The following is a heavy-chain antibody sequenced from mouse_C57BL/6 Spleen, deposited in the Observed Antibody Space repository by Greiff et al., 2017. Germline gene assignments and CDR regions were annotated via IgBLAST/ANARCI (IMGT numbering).Heavy chain of an antibody. Sequence: VHLVESGAELARPGASVKMSCKASGYTFTSYTMHWVKQRPGQGLEWIGYINPSSGYTKYNQKFKDKATLTADKSSSTAYMQLSSLTSEDSAVYYCAIYSNYDFDYWGQGTTLTVSS. CDR2: INPSSGYT. D-gene: IGHD2-5*01. V-gene: IGHV1-4*01. CDR1: GYTFTSYT. CDR3: AIYSNYDFDY. J-gene: IGHJ2*01.